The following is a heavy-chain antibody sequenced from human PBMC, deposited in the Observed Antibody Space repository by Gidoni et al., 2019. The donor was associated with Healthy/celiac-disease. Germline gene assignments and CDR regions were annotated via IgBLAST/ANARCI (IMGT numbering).Heavy chain of an antibody. CDR3: TRVLYDIAVVLGGRYGMDV. Sequence: EVQLVESGGGLVQPGRYLRLSCTGSGFSFGVYALSWVRQAPGKGLEWVGFIRSKAYGGTTEYAASVKGRFTISRDDSKSIAYLQMNSLKTEDTAVYYCTRVLYDIAVVLGGRYGMDVWGQGTTVTVSS. CDR1: GFSFGVYA. V-gene: IGHV3-49*04. J-gene: IGHJ6*02. CDR2: IRSKAYGGTT. D-gene: IGHD6-19*01.